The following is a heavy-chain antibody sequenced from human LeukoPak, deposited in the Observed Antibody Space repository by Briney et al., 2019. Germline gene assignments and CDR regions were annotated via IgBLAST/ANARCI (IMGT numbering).Heavy chain of an antibody. V-gene: IGHV3-21*01. D-gene: IGHD2-2*01. J-gene: IGHJ5*02. CDR3: ARVRCSSTSCYWFLDP. Sequence: PGGSLRLSCAASGFTFSSYSMNWVRQAPGKGLEWVSSISSSSSYIYYADSVKGRFTISRDNAKNSLYLQMNSLRAEDTAVYYCARVRCSSTSCYWFLDPWGQGTLVTVSS. CDR1: GFTFSSYS. CDR2: ISSSSSYI.